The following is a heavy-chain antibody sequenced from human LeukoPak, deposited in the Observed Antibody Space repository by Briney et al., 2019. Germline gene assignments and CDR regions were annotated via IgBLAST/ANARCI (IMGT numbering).Heavy chain of an antibody. CDR1: GFTFSSYA. CDR2: IYTSGST. V-gene: IGHV4-4*07. J-gene: IGHJ4*02. D-gene: IGHD2-2*01. Sequence: GSLRLSCAASGFTFSSYAMSWIRQPAGKGLEWIGRIYTSGSTNYNPSLKSRVTMSVDTSKNQFSLKLSSVTAADTAVYYCARTRYCSSTSCLLFDYWGQGTLVTVSS. CDR3: ARTRYCSSTSCLLFDY.